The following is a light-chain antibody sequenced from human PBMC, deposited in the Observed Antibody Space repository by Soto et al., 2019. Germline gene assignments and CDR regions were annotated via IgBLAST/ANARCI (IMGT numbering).Light chain of an antibody. J-gene: IGKJ4*01. CDR3: QQSYSTPTLT. CDR1: QSVSRY. Sequence: DIQLTQSPSSLSASVGDTVTITCRASQSVSRYLNWYQQRPGKAPKLLIYIASNVQSAIPSRFSGSGSGTEFTLTISSLQPEDFATYFCQQSYSTPTLTFGGGTKVEIK. V-gene: IGKV1-39*01. CDR2: IAS.